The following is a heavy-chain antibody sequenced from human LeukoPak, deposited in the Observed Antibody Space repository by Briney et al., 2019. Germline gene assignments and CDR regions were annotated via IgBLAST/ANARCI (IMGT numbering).Heavy chain of an antibody. V-gene: IGHV3-74*01. CDR3: ARSATGRYFDY. J-gene: IGHJ4*02. CDR1: GFTFSSYW. Sequence: GGSLRLSCAASGFTFSSYWMHWVRQAPGKGLVWVSRINGDGSSTSYADSVKGRFTVSRDNAKNTLYLQMNSLRAEDTAVYYCARSATGRYFDYWGQGTLVTVSS. CDR2: INGDGSST.